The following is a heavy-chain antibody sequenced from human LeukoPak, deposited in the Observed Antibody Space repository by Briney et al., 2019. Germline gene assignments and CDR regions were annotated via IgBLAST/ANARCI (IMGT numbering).Heavy chain of an antibody. V-gene: IGHV3-48*04. CDR1: GFTFSSYS. CDR2: ISSSSSAI. CDR3: ARDSGDIVLMVYDFDY. Sequence: PGGSLRLSCAASGFTFSSYSMNWVRQAPGKGLEWVSYISSSSSAIYYADSVKGRFTISRDNAKNSLYLQMNSLRAEDTAVYYCARDSGDIVLMVYDFDYWGQGTLVTVSS. D-gene: IGHD2-8*01. J-gene: IGHJ4*02.